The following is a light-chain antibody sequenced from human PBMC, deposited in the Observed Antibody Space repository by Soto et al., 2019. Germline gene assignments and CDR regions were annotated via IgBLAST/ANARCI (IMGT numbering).Light chain of an antibody. CDR2: EVS. CDR3: SSYTSSSTLV. J-gene: IGLJ1*01. V-gene: IGLV2-14*01. CDR1: SSDFCGYNY. Sequence: QSALTQPASVSGSPGQSITISCTGTSSDFCGYNYVSWYQQHPGKAPKLMIYEVSNRPSGVSNRFSGSKSGNTASLTISGLQAEDEADYYCSSYTSSSTLVFGTGTKVTVL.